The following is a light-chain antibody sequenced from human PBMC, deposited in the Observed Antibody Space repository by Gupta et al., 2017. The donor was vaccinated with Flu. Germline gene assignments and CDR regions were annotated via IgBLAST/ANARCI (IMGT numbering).Light chain of an antibody. J-gene: IGLJ1*01. Sequence: QSALTPPASVSWSPRQSITISCTGTSSDVGGYNYVSWYQQHPGKAPKLMIYEVSNRPSGVSNRFAGSKSGNTASLTISGLQAEDEADYYCSSFTSSSPYVFGTGTKVTVL. CDR2: EVS. CDR3: SSFTSSSPYV. V-gene: IGLV2-14*01. CDR1: SSDVGGYNY.